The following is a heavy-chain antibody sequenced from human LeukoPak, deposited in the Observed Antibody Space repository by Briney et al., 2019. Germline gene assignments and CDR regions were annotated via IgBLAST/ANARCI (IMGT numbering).Heavy chain of an antibody. Sequence: GGSLRLSCAASGFTFSSYAMSWVRQAPGKGLEWVSVIYSGGSTYYADSVKGRFTTSRDNSKNTLYLQMNSLRAEDTAVYYCARDEYDILTGYPGDYWGQGTLVTVSS. D-gene: IGHD3-9*01. V-gene: IGHV3-66*01. CDR2: IYSGGST. CDR1: GFTFSSYA. CDR3: ARDEYDILTGYPGDY. J-gene: IGHJ4*02.